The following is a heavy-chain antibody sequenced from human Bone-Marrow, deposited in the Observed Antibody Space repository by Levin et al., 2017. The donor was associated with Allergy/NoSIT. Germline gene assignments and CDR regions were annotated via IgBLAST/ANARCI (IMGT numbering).Heavy chain of an antibody. D-gene: IGHD5-24*01. Sequence: PSETLSLTCTVSSGSISSVGYYWTWIRQHPGKGLEWMGYIYYTGNTYYNPSLKSRVTISVDTSKNQFFLKLNSVTAADTAVYYCARDVMGATKEGGFYYGMDVWGQGTTVTVSS. J-gene: IGHJ6*02. CDR2: IYYTGNT. CDR3: ARDVMGATKEGGFYYGMDV. V-gene: IGHV4-31*03. CDR1: SGSISSVGYY.